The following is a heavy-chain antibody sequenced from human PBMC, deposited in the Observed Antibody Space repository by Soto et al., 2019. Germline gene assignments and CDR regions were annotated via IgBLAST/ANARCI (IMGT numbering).Heavy chain of an antibody. D-gene: IGHD6-19*01. Sequence: EVQLVESGGGLVKPGGSLRLSCAASGFTFSSYSMNWVRQAPGKGLEWVSSISSSSSYIYYADSVKGRFTISRDNAKNSLYLQMNSLSAEDTAVYYCARGSSGWSRRFYYFDYWGQGTLVTVSS. V-gene: IGHV3-21*01. CDR1: GFTFSSYS. CDR2: ISSSSSYI. J-gene: IGHJ4*02. CDR3: ARGSSGWSRRFYYFDY.